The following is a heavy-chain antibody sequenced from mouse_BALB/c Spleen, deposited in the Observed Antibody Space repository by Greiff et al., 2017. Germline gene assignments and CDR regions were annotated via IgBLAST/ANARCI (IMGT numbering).Heavy chain of an antibody. CDR2: IYPSDSYT. D-gene: IGHD1-2*01. Sequence: QVQLKQPGAELVRPGASVKLSCKASGYTFTSYWINWVKQSPGQGLEWIGNIYPSDSYTNYKQKFKDKVTMTVDKSSSTPYMQLSSPTSEDSAVYYSTRFTTAYLDYWGQGTTLTVSS. CDR3: TRFTTAYLDY. V-gene: IGHV1-69*02. CDR1: GYTFTSYW. J-gene: IGHJ2*01.